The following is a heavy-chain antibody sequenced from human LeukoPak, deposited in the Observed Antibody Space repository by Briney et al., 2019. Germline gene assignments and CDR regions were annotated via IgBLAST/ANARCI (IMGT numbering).Heavy chain of an antibody. CDR2: INPNSGGT. D-gene: IGHD3-9*01. CDR1: GYTFTGYY. CDR3: ASPGSSYDILTGPGYCDY. V-gene: IGHV1-2*02. J-gene: IGHJ4*02. Sequence: ASVKVSCKASGYTFTGYYMHWVRHAPGQGLEWMGWINPNSGGTNFAQKFQGRVTMTRDTSISTAYMELSRLRSDDTAVYYCASPGSSYDILTGPGYCDYWGQGTLVTVSS.